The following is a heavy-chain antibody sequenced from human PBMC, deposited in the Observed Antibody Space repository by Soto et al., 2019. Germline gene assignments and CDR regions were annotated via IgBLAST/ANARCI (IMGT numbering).Heavy chain of an antibody. V-gene: IGHV4-59*01. CDR1: GGSISSYY. D-gene: IGHD6-6*01. CDR3: ARVPHEYPYYYYYGMDV. CDR2: IYYSGST. J-gene: IGHJ6*02. Sequence: SETLSLTCTVSGGSISSYYWSWIRQPPGKGLEWIGYIYYSGSTNYNPSLKSRVTISVDTSENQFSLKLSSVTAADTAVYYCARVPHEYPYYYYYGMDVWGQGTTVTVYS.